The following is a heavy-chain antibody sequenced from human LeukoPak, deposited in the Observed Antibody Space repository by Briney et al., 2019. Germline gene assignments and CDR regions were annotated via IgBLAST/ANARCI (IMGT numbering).Heavy chain of an antibody. CDR2: ISYDGSDK. V-gene: IGHV3-30*18. D-gene: IGHD5-18*01. CDR1: GFTFSSYG. Sequence: GGSLRLSCAASGFTFSSYGMHWVPQAPGKGLEWVAVISYDGSDKYSADSVKGRFTISRDNSKNTLYLQMNSLRAEDTAVYYCAKNAHYQGYSYGGIDYWGQGTLVTVSS. J-gene: IGHJ4*02. CDR3: AKNAHYQGYSYGGIDY.